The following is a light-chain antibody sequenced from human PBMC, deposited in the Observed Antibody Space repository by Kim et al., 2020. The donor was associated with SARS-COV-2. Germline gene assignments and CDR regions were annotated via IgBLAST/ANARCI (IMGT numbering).Light chain of an antibody. J-gene: IGKJ4*01. CDR2: DAS. CDR3: QQRSNSVT. Sequence: LLLWTGGRPNRSGKASQSISSYLACYQQKPVQATSLLIYDASNRATGIPARFGGGGSGTDITLTISSLEPEDFAVYYWQQRSNSVTFGGGTKLEIK. V-gene: IGKV3-11*01. CDR1: QSISSY.